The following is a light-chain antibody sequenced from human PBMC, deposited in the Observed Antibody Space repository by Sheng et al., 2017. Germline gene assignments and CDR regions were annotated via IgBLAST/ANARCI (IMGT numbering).Light chain of an antibody. V-gene: IGKV3-20*01. CDR2: GAS. J-gene: IGKJ2*01. Sequence: EIVMTQSPATLSVSPGERATLSCRASQTISSNYLAWYQQKPGQAPRLLIYGASSRATAIPDRFSGSGSGTDFTLTISRLEPEDFAVYYCQQYGSSPRMYTFGQGTKLEIK. CDR1: QTISSNY. CDR3: QQYGSSPRMYT.